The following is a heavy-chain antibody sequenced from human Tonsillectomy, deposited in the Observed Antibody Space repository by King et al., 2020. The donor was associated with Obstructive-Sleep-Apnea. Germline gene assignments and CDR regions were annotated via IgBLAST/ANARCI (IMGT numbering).Heavy chain of an antibody. D-gene: IGHD3-16*01. Sequence: QLVQSGAEVRKPGSSVTVSCKASGGTFNNYTISWVRQAPGQGLEWMGGIRPIANVVRMAPNFQDRVTITADRSTNTAYMELGSLTKEDTAVYYCAGPPPPGPLPDSSLWDHVFCNALDVWGQGTTVTVSS. CDR2: IRPIANVV. CDR3: AGPPPPGPLPDSSLWDHVFCNALDV. V-gene: IGHV1-69*02. CDR1: GGTFNNYT. J-gene: IGHJ6*02.